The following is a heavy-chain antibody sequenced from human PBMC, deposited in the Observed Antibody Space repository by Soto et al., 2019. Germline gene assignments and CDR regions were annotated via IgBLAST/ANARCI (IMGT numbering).Heavy chain of an antibody. D-gene: IGHD6-25*01. CDR3: ARDSGYFYYYGMDF. CDR1: GYTSSTYG. Sequence: ASVKVSCKASGYTSSTYGISWVRQAPGQGLEWMGWISIHNGNTKKAQKLQDRVSLTTDTSTTTAYMELRSLTSDDTAIYYCARDSGYFYYYGMDFWGQGTTVTVSS. CDR2: ISIHNGNT. J-gene: IGHJ6*02. V-gene: IGHV1-18*01.